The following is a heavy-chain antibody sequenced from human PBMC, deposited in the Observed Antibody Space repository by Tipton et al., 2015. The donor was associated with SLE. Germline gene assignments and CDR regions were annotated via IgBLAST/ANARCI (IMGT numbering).Heavy chain of an antibody. CDR1: GGSIRSSDNY. D-gene: IGHD5-12*01. CDR2: ISYRGST. J-gene: IGHJ4*02. Sequence: TLSLTCTASGGSIRSSDNYWGWVRQSPGKGLEWIGDISYRGSTDYTPSLRSRVTISVDMSMNHLSLRLSSVTAADTAVYYCARRFGSGYYKYLDYWGQGTPVTVSS. CDR3: ARRFGSGYYKYLDY. V-gene: IGHV4-39*07.